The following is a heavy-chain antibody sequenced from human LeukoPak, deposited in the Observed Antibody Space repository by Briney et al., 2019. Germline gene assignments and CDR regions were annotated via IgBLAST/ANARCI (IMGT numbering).Heavy chain of an antibody. CDR2: IYYSGST. V-gene: IGHV4-59*12. J-gene: IGHJ4*02. CDR3: ARYPYYYDSSGYYY. D-gene: IGHD3-22*01. CDR1: GGSISSYY. Sequence: PSETLSLTCTVSGGSISSYYWSWIRQPPGKGLEWIGYIYYSGSTNYNPSLKSRVTISVDTSKNQFSLKLSSVTAADTAVYYCARYPYYYDSSGYYYWGQGTLVTVSS.